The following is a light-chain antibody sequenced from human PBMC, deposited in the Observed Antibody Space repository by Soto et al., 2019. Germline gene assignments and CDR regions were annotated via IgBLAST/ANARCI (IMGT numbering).Light chain of an antibody. CDR2: KAS. CDR3: QEYDNWPLWT. V-gene: IGKV1-5*03. CDR1: QSVSGW. J-gene: IGKJ1*01. Sequence: DIPMTQSPSTLSASVGDTVTVTCRASQSVSGWLAWYQQKPGKAPKLLIYKASTLKSGVPSRFSGSGSGTELTLTINSLQSEDFALYYCQEYDNWPLWTFGQGTKVDIK.